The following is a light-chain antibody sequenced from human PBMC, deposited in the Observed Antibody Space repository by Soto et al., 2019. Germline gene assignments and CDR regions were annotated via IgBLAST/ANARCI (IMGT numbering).Light chain of an antibody. CDR2: GAS. Sequence: EIVLTQSPGTLSLSPGERATLSCRASESVTSSYLAWYQHKPGQAPRLLIYGASSRATGIPDRFSGSGSGTDFTLTLSRLEPEDFAVYYCQQYGKSARTFGQANKVEIK. CDR3: QQYGKSART. V-gene: IGKV3-20*01. J-gene: IGKJ1*01. CDR1: ESVTSSY.